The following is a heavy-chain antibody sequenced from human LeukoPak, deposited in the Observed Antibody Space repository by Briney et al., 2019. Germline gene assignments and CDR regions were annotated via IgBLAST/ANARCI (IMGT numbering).Heavy chain of an antibody. CDR3: AGSVFTQPAALDS. CDR1: GFTFSDYY. Sequence: PGGSLRLSCAASGFTFSDYYMSWVRQAPGKGLEWVSYISSSASTTFYSGSVKGRFTISRNYAKNSLYLQMNSLRADDTAVYYCAGSVFTQPAALDSWGQGTLVTVSS. J-gene: IGHJ4*02. CDR2: ISSSASTT. D-gene: IGHD2-2*01. V-gene: IGHV3-11*01.